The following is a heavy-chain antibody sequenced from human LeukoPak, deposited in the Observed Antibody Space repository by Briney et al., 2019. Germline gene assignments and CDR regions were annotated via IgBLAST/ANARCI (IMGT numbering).Heavy chain of an antibody. CDR1: GGSISSYY. CDR2: IYYSGST. D-gene: IGHD2-21*02. J-gene: IGHJ4*02. V-gene: IGHV4-59*01. CDR3: ARVGAYCGGDCYQ. Sequence: SETLSLTCIVSGGSISSYYWSWIRQPPGKGLEWIGYIYYSGSTNYNPSLKSRVTISVDTSKNQFSLKLSSVTAADTAVYYCARVGAYCGGDCYQWGQGTLVTVSS.